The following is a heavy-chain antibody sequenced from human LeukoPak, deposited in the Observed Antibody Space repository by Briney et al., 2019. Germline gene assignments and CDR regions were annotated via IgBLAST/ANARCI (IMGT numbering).Heavy chain of an antibody. CDR1: GFTFSSYA. CDR3: AKDQEASGTYFYFDY. J-gene: IGHJ4*02. D-gene: IGHD1-26*01. V-gene: IGHV3-23*01. Sequence: GGSLRLSCAASGFTFSSYAMSWVRQAPGKGLEWVSGISSSGGSTSYADSVKGRFTISRDNSKNTLYLQMNSLRADDTAVYYCAKDQEASGTYFYFDYWGQGTLVTVSS. CDR2: ISSSGGST.